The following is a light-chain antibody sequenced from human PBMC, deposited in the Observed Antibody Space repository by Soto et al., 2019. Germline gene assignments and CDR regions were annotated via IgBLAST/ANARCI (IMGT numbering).Light chain of an antibody. CDR2: KVS. J-gene: IGKJ2*01. Sequence: DVVMTQSPLSLPVTLGQPASISCRSSQSLVYSDGNTYLNWYQQRPRQSPRRLIYKVSNRDSGGAARFSGGGAGRDFTPKISSVEDEDVGIYYCMQDTHWPPYTFGQGTKLEIK. CDR1: QSLVYSDGNTY. CDR3: MQDTHWPPYT. V-gene: IGKV2-30*01.